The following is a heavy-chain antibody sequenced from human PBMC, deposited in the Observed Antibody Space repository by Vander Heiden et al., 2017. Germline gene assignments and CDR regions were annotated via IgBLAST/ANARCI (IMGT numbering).Heavy chain of an antibody. CDR1: GFPFSSYG. Sequence: QVQLVESGGGVVQPGRSLRRPCAASGFPFSSYGMHWVRQAPGKGLEWVAVIWYDGSNKYYADSVKGRFTISRDNSKNTLYLQMNSLRAEDTAVHYCARETVAGTPEDYWGQGTLVTVSS. J-gene: IGHJ4*02. CDR3: ARETVAGTPEDY. V-gene: IGHV3-33*01. D-gene: IGHD6-19*01. CDR2: IWYDGSNK.